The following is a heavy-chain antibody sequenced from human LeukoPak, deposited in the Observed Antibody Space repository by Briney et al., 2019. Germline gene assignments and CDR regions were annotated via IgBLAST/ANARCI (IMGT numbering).Heavy chain of an antibody. J-gene: IGHJ4*02. V-gene: IGHV3-74*01. CDR1: GFTFSNYW. CDR2: ISSDGSGA. Sequence: GGSLRHSCAASGFTFSNYWMHWVRQAPGKGLVWVSRISSDGSGASYADSVKGRFTISRDTAKNTLHLQMNSLKAEDTAVYYCARGGGRVVGDYWGQGTLVTVSS. D-gene: IGHD2-15*01. CDR3: ARGGGRVVGDY.